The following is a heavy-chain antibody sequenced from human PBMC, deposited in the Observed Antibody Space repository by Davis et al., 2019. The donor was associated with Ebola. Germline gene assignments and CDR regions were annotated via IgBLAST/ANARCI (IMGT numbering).Heavy chain of an antibody. CDR3: ARVGTTVTTSYYYYGMDV. D-gene: IGHD4-11*01. J-gene: IGHJ6*04. V-gene: IGHV1-18*04. CDR1: GYTFTNYG. CDR2: INPHNGNT. Sequence: ASVKVSCKASGYTFTNYGITWVRQAPGQGLEWMGWINPHNGNTNYAQNVQGRVIMTSDTATTTAYMEVGSLRSDDTAVYYCARVGTTVTTSYYYYGMDVWGKGTTVTVSS.